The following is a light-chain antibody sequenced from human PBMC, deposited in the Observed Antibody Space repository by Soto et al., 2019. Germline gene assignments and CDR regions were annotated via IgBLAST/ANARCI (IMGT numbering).Light chain of an antibody. CDR2: DAS. J-gene: IGKJ1*01. V-gene: IGKV1-5*01. Sequence: DIQMNQSPSTLSASVGERVTITCRASQSISSWLAWYQQKPGKAPKLLIYDASSLESGVPSRFSGSGSGTEFTLTISSLQPDDFATYYCQQYNSYSWTFGQGTKVDI. CDR1: QSISSW. CDR3: QQYNSYSWT.